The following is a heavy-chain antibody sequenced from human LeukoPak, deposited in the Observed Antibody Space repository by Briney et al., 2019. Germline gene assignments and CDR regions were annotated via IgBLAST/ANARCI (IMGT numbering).Heavy chain of an antibody. CDR2: ISGGGGKT. D-gene: IGHD5-24*01. CDR3: AFSGYTSAY. J-gene: IGHJ4*02. CDR1: GLTFSSYA. Sequence: GGSLRLSCAASGLTFSSYAMSWVRQAPGKGLEWVSAISGGGGKTYYADSVKGRFTIARDNSKNTVSLQMNSLRVEDTAVYYCAFSGYTSAYWGQGTLVIVSS. V-gene: IGHV3-23*01.